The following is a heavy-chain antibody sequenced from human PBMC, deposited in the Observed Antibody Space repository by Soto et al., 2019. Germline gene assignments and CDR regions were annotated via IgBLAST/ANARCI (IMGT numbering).Heavy chain of an antibody. Sequence: ASVKVSCKTSGYTFTSYGISWVRQAPGQGLEWMGWITTDKGKTTYAQKFQGRVAMTTDTSTSTAYMELRSLRSDDTAVYYCATRSPAFDDWAQGTLVTGSS. J-gene: IGHJ4*01. V-gene: IGHV1-18*01. CDR1: GYTFTSYG. CDR2: ITTDKGKT. CDR3: ATRSPAFDD.